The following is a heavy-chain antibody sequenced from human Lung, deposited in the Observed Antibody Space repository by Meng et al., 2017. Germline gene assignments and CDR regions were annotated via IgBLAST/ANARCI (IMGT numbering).Heavy chain of an antibody. D-gene: IGHD6-25*01. J-gene: IGHJ4*02. CDR3: ARDEDISAAGKLFGDY. CDR1: GYNFPDYY. Sequence: ASVTVSCKPSGYNFPDYYIHWVRRAPGHRLEWMGRINPKSVDTHYAQKFQARVTMTGDTSISTACMELSGLSSDDTAMYYCARDEDISAAGKLFGDYWGQGTLVTVSS. V-gene: IGHV1-2*06. CDR2: INPKSVDT.